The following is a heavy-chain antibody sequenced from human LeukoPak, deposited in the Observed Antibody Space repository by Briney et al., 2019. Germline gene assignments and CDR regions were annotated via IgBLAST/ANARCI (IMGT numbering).Heavy chain of an antibody. CDR1: GYTLTELS. V-gene: IGHV1-24*01. J-gene: IGHJ4*02. Sequence: ASVKVSCKVSGYTLTELSMHWVRQAPGKGLEWMGGFDPEDGETIYAQKFQGRVTMTEDTSTDTAYMELSSLRSEDTAVYYCATVYYYGSGSYYNPLHYWGQGTLVTVSS. CDR3: ATVYYYGSGSYYNPLHY. CDR2: FDPEDGET. D-gene: IGHD3-10*01.